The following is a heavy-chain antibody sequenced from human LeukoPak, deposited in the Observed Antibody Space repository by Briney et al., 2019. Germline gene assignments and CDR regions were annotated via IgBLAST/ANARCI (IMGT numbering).Heavy chain of an antibody. D-gene: IGHD6-19*01. Sequence: SGPTLVNPTQTLTLTCTFSGFSLSTSGVGVGWIRQPPGKALEWLALIYWDDDKRYSPSLKSRLTITKDTSKNQVVLTMTNMDPVDTATYYCAHSPEWFSGWYTGPHFDYWGQGTLVTVSS. V-gene: IGHV2-5*02. CDR3: AHSPEWFSGWYTGPHFDY. CDR2: IYWDDDK. CDR1: GFSLSTSGVG. J-gene: IGHJ4*02.